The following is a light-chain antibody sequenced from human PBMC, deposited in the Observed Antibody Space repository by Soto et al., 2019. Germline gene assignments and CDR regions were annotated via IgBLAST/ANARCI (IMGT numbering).Light chain of an antibody. CDR2: EVT. Sequence: QCALSQPPSLSGAPGQAVTISCTGTSSDGGKYDRVSWYQQPPGTAPTLIIYEVTNRPSGVPARCSGSKSGQSASLTISGLRAEHGADYYCSSYTITRRYVFAAGPKVTDL. CDR3: SSYTITRRYV. V-gene: IGLV2-18*02. J-gene: IGLJ1*01. CDR1: SSDGGKYDR.